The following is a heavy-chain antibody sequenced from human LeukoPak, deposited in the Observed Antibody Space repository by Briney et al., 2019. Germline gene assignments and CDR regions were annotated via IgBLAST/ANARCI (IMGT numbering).Heavy chain of an antibody. CDR3: AGNQRWFLYRFAY. D-gene: IGHD5-18*01. CDR1: DLTFTTYA. CDR2: ISSSGGSS. J-gene: IGHJ4*02. Sequence: PGGSLRLSCAASDLTFTTYAMSWVSQAPGKGLEWVSSISSSGGSSYDADSVKGRFTISRDNSKKTLYLQMNSLRAEDTAVYYCAGNQRWFLYRFAYWGQGTLVTVSS. V-gene: IGHV3-23*01.